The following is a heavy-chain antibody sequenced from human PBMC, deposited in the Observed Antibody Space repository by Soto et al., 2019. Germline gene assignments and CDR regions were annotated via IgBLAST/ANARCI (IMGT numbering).Heavy chain of an antibody. CDR1: GGSISSGDYY. Sequence: PSETLSLTCTVSGGSISSGDYYWSWIRQPPGKGLEWIGYIYYSGSTYYNPSLKSRVTISVYTSKNQFSLKLSSVTAADTAVYYCARERPHGSMLAPWGQGTLVTVSS. CDR2: IYYSGST. CDR3: ARERPHGSMLAP. J-gene: IGHJ5*02. V-gene: IGHV4-30-4*01. D-gene: IGHD6-13*01.